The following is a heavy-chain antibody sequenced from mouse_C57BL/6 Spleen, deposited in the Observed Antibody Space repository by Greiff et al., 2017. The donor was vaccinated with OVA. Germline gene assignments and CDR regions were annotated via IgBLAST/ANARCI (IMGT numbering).Heavy chain of an antibody. Sequence: EVKVVESGGGLVKPGGSLKLSCAASGFTFSDYGMHWVRQAPEKGLEWVAYISSGSSTIYYADTVKGRFTISRDNAKNTLFLQMTSLRSEDTAMYYCARADYDGYYAMDYWGQGTSVTVSS. D-gene: IGHD2-4*01. CDR1: GFTFSDYG. J-gene: IGHJ4*01. V-gene: IGHV5-17*01. CDR2: ISSGSSTI. CDR3: ARADYDGYYAMDY.